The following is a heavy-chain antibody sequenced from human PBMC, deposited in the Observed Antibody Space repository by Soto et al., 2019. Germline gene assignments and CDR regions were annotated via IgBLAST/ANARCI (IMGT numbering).Heavy chain of an antibody. Sequence: QVQLQESGPGQVKPSETLSLTCTISGGSISVYYWSWVRQPPGHELEWIGYIYASGSPYYNPSLMSRVPISADTAKHQISLKLTSPTAADTAVYYCAIGVGSSPPRYWGRGTLVTVSS. V-gene: IGHV4-59*01. CDR2: IYASGSP. J-gene: IGHJ4*02. D-gene: IGHD1-26*01. CDR1: GGSISVYY. CDR3: AIGVGSSPPRY.